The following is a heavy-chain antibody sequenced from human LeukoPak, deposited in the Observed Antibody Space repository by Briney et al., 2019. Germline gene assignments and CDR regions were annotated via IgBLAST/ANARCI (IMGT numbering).Heavy chain of an antibody. CDR2: ISAYNGNT. V-gene: IGHV1-18*01. J-gene: IGHJ6*02. CDR1: GYTFTSYG. Sequence: ASVKVSCKASGYTFTSYGISWVRQAPGQGLEWMGRISAYNGNTNYAQKLQGRVTMTTDTSTSTAYMELRSLRSDDTAVYYCARDQGRVYYYYGMDVWGQGTTVTVSS. CDR3: ARDQGRVYYYYGMDV.